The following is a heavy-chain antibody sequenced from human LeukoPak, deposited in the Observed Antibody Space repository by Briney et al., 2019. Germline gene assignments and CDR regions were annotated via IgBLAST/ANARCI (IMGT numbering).Heavy chain of an antibody. J-gene: IGHJ4*02. CDR2: MNPKSGNT. CDR3: ARGRDWTDVGVDY. D-gene: IGHD1-1*01. Sequence: AAVKVSCKASGSTFTGYDIYWVRQATGQGLEWMGWMNPKSGNTGYAQKFQGRVTMTRNTSISTAYMELSSLRSEDTAVYYCARGRDWTDVGVDYWGQGTLVTVSS. V-gene: IGHV1-8*01. CDR1: GSTFTGYD.